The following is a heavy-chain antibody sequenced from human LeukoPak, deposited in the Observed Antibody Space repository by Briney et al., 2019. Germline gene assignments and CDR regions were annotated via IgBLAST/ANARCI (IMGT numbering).Heavy chain of an antibody. CDR1: GYTFTGYY. V-gene: IGHV1-2*02. J-gene: IGHJ4*02. CDR2: IYPNSGGT. D-gene: IGHD3-10*01. CDR3: ARGGYYGSGRRIDY. Sequence: ASVKVSCKASGYTFTGYYMHWVRQAPGQGLEGIGGIYPNSGGTNCAQKFQGRVTMTGDTSISTAYMGLSRLRSDDTAVYYGARGGYYGSGRRIDYWGQGTLVSVSS.